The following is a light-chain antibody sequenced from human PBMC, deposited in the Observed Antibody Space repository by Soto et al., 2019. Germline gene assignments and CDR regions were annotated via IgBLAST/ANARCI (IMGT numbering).Light chain of an antibody. J-gene: IGLJ1*01. V-gene: IGLV2-18*01. CDR2: EVS. CDR1: NSDVGSYNR. Sequence: QSALTQPPSVSGSPGQSVTISCTGSNSDVGSYNRLSWYQQPPGTAPKLMIYEVSNRPSGVPDRFSGSKSGNTASLTISGLQAEDEADYYCTLYTSRSPYVFGNGTKVT. CDR3: TLYTSRSPYV.